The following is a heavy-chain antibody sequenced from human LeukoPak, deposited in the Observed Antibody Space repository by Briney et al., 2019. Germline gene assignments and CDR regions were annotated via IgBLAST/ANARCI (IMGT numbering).Heavy chain of an antibody. J-gene: IGHJ6*02. CDR3: ARGAYRYCSSTSCYPYYYYGMDV. D-gene: IGHD2-2*01. CDR1: GGSISGTCY. CDR2: IYYTGTT. Sequence: PSETLSLTCTVSGGSISGTCYWSWIRQPPGKGLEWIGYIYYTGTTDSNPSLKSRVTISLDTSKNQFSLNLSSVTAADTAVYYCARGAYRYCSSTSCYPYYYYGMDVWGQGTTVTVSS. V-gene: IGHV4-59*08.